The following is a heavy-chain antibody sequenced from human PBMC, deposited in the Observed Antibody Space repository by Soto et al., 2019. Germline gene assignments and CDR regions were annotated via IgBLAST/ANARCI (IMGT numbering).Heavy chain of an antibody. D-gene: IGHD1-26*01. V-gene: IGHV3-30-3*01. Sequence: QVQLVESGGGVVQPGRSLRLSCAASGFTFSSYAMHWVRQAPGKGLEWVAVISYDGSNKYYADSVKGRFTISRDNSKNTPYLQMNSLRAEDTAVYYCARPKELYFDYWGQGTLVTVSS. CDR3: ARPKELYFDY. J-gene: IGHJ4*02. CDR1: GFTFSSYA. CDR2: ISYDGSNK.